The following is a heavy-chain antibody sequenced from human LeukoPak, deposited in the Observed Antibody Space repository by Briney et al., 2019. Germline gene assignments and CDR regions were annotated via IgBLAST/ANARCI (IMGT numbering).Heavy chain of an antibody. D-gene: IGHD4-11*01. V-gene: IGHV5-51*01. CDR1: EYKFNSYW. Sequence: GESLKISCKGSEYKFNSYWIAWVRQMPGEGPEWMGIIYPGDFDIRYSSSFQGQVTISADKSISTAYLQWSSLKASDTAMYYCARENSNYYGMDVWGQGTSVTVSS. CDR3: ARENSNYYGMDV. CDR2: IYPGDFDI. J-gene: IGHJ6*02.